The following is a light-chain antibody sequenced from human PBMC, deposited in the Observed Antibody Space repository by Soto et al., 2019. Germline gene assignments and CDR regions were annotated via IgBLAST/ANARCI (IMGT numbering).Light chain of an antibody. V-gene: IGKV4-1*01. Sequence: DIVMTQSPDSLAVSLGERATINCKSSQNLLYNSNNKNYFAWHQQKPGQPPKLLIYWASTRESGVPDRFSGSGSGTDFTLTISSLQAEDVAVYFCQQYYGLPLTFGGGTKVEIK. CDR1: QNLLYNSNNKNY. J-gene: IGKJ4*01. CDR3: QQYYGLPLT. CDR2: WAS.